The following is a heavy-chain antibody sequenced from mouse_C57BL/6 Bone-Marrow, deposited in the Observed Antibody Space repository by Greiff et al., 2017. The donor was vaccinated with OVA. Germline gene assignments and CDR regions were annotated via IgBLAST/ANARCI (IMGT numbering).Heavy chain of an antibody. CDR2: INPNNGGT. V-gene: IGHV1-18*01. CDR1: GYTFTDYN. Sequence: EVQLQESGPELVKPGASVKIPCKASGYTFTDYNMDWVKQSHGKSLEWIGDINPNNGGTIYNQKFKGKATLTVDKSSSTAYMELRSLTSEDTAGYYCARAVGDYYAMDYWGQGTSVTVSS. CDR3: ARAVGDYYAMDY. J-gene: IGHJ4*01.